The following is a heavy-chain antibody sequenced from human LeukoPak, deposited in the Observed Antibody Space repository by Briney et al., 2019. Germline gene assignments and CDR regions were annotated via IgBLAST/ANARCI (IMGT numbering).Heavy chain of an antibody. CDR2: ITGSGGNT. CDR1: GFTFSSYA. D-gene: IGHD4-17*01. Sequence: PGGSLRLSCAASGFTFSSYAVTWVRQAPGKGLEWVGSITGSGGNTYYADSVKGRFTISRDNSKNTLYLQMNSLRAEDTAVYYCARESSVTTQYYFDYWGQGTLVTVSS. CDR3: ARESSVTTQYYFDY. V-gene: IGHV3-23*01. J-gene: IGHJ4*02.